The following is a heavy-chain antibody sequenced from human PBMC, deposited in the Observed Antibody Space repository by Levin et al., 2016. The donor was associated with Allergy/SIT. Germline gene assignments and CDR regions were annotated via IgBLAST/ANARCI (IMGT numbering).Heavy chain of an antibody. V-gene: IGHV3-7*03. CDR2: IKQDGSEK. Sequence: GESLKISCAASGFTFSSYWMSWVRQAPGKGLEWVANIKQDGSEKYYVDSVKGRFTISRDNAKNSLYLQMNSLRAEDTAVYYCARGEGLERGPTVTRLLLHDAFDIWGQGTMVTVSS. CDR3: ARGEGLERGPTVTRLLLHDAFDI. D-gene: IGHD4-17*01. J-gene: IGHJ3*02. CDR1: GFTFSSYW.